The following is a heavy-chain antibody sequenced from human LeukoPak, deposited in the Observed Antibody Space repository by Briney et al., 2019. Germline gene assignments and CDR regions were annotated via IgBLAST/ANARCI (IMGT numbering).Heavy chain of an antibody. J-gene: IGHJ4*02. D-gene: IGHD2-15*01. CDR3: ARGVGYCSGGSCSSYFDY. CDR1: GGTFSSYA. Sequence: SVKVSCKASGGTFSSYAISWVRQAPGQGLEWMGGIIPIFGTANYAQKFQGRVTITTDESTSTAYMELSSLRSEDTAVYYCARGVGYCSGGSCSSYFDYWGQGTLVTVSS. V-gene: IGHV1-69*05. CDR2: IIPIFGTA.